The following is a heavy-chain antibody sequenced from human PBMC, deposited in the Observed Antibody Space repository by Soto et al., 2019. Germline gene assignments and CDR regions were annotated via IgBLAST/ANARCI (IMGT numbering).Heavy chain of an antibody. CDR3: XXXXXXXXXXXXXX. J-gene: IGHJ4*02. CDR2: ISPYKGNT. Sequence: QVQLVQSGAEVKKPGAXXKVSCXTSGYTFSSIGXSXXXXXXXXXXXWMGWISPYKGNTYYAQRLQGRVTMTTDTSTSTAYMELXXXRXXXXXXXXXXXXXXXXXXXXXXXXGQGTLVTVSS. V-gene: IGHV1-18*01. CDR1: GYTFSSIG.